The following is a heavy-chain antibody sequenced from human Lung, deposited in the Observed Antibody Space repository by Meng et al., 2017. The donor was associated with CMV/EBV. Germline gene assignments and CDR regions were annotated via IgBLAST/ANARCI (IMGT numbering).Heavy chain of an antibody. CDR2: MNPNRGTT. Sequence: VQLVQSGAEVKKPGDSVKVSCKASGYTFTSYDINWVRQGTGQGLEWMGWMNPNRGTTGYAQKFQGRVTMTRNISKSTAYKDLSSLRSEDTAVYYCATGVADFEYWGQGTLVTVSS. CDR3: ATGVADFEY. CDR1: GYTFTSYD. V-gene: IGHV1-8*01. D-gene: IGHD6-19*01. J-gene: IGHJ4*02.